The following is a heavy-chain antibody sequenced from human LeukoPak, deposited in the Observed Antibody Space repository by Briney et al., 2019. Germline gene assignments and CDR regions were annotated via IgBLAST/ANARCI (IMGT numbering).Heavy chain of an antibody. D-gene: IGHD6-19*01. J-gene: IGHJ4*02. CDR3: ARGSYSSGWDYFDY. V-gene: IGHV3-53*01. CDR1: GFTVSSNY. CDR2: IYSGGST. Sequence: GGSLRLSCAASGFTVSSNYMSWVRQAPGKGLGWDSVIYSGGSTYYADSVKGRFTISRDNSKNTLYLQMNSLRAEDTAVYYCARGSYSSGWDYFDYWGQGTLVTVSS.